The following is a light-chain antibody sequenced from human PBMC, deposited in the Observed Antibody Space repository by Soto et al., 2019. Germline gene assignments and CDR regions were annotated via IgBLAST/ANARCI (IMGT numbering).Light chain of an antibody. CDR3: QQYGSAPRT. CDR1: QNVGNRY. V-gene: IGKV3-20*01. CDR2: RTS. Sequence: EFVLTQSPGTLSLSPGERATLSRRASQNVGNRYLAWYQQKPGQAPTLIIYRTSNQATRIPDRFSGSGSGTDFSLTISSLEPGDLAVYYCQQYGSAPRTFGQGTKVDIK. J-gene: IGKJ1*01.